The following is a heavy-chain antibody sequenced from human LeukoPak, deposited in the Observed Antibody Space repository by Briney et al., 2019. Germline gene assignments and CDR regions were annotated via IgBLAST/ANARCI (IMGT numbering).Heavy chain of an antibody. CDR1: GGSISSYY. CDR3: ARGQWLPEGYFDY. CDR2: IYYSGGT. V-gene: IGHV4-59*01. Sequence: SETLSLTCTVSGGSISSYYWSWIRQPPGKGLEWIGYIYYSGGTNYNPSLKSRVTISVDTSKNQFSLKLSSVTAADTAVYYCARGQWLPEGYFDYWGQGTLVTVSS. D-gene: IGHD6-19*01. J-gene: IGHJ4*02.